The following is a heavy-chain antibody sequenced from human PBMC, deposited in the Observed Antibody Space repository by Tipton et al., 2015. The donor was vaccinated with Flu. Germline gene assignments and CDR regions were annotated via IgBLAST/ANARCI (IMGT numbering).Heavy chain of an antibody. Sequence: QLVQSGAEVKKPGASVKVSCKASGYTFTSYDINRVRQATGQGLEWMGWMNPNSGNTGYAQKFQGRVTMTRNTSISTAYMELSSLRSEDTAVYYCARESLSYYYDSSGYLHYFDYWGQGTLVTVSS. CDR3: ARESLSYYYDSSGYLHYFDY. CDR1: GYTFTSYD. CDR2: MNPNSGNT. J-gene: IGHJ4*02. D-gene: IGHD3-22*01. V-gene: IGHV1-8*01.